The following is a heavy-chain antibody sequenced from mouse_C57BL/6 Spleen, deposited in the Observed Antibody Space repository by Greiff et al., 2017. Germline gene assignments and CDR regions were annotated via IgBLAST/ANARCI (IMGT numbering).Heavy chain of an antibody. D-gene: IGHD1-1*01. CDR1: GFTFSSYA. Sequence: EVMLVESGGGLVKPGGSLKLSCAASGFTFSSYAMSWVRQTPEKRLEWVATISDGGSYTYYPDNVKGRFTISRDNAKNNLYPQMSHLKSEDTAMYYCARDKGDYYGSSAWFAYWGQGTLVTVSA. CDR3: ARDKGDYYGSSAWFAY. J-gene: IGHJ3*01. CDR2: ISDGGSYT. V-gene: IGHV5-4*01.